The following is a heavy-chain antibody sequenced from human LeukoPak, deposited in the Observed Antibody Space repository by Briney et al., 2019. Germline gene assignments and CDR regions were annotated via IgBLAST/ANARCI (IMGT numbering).Heavy chain of an antibody. D-gene: IGHD3-16*01. CDR3: ARETSQKGAHYMDV. CDR2: IYYSGYT. V-gene: IGHV4-59*01. CDR1: GGSISSYY. J-gene: IGHJ6*03. Sequence: SETLSLTCPVSGGSISSYYWSWIRQPPGKGRKWIGNIYYSGYTTYSPSLRSRVTISVDTSKNQFSLKLSSVTAADTAVYYCARETSQKGAHYMDVWGKGTTITISS.